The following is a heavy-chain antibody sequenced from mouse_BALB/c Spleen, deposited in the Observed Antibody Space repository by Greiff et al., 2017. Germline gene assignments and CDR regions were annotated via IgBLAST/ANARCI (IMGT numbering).Heavy chain of an antibody. CDR3: ARRVTTDALGY. CDR1: DSAVFPFAF. CDR2: ILPSIGRT. V-gene: IGHV15-2*02. J-gene: IGHJ2*01. D-gene: IGHD1-1*01. Sequence: VQLQQSGSELRSPGSSVKLSCKDFDSAVFPFAFMCWVRQKPGHGFEWIGDILPSIGRTIYGEKFEDKATLNADTVSNTSYLELNSLTSEDAAIYYCARRVTTDALGYWGQGTTLTVSS.